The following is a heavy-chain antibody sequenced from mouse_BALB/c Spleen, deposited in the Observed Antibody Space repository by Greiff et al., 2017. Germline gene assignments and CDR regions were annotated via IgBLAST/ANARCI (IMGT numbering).Heavy chain of an antibody. CDR1: GFAFSSYD. CDR2: ISSGGGST. Sequence: EVHLVESGGGLVKPGGSLKLSCAASGFAFSSYDMSWVRQTPEKRLEWVAYISSGGGSTYYPDTVKGRFTISRDNAKNTLYLQMSSLKSEDTAMYYCARHGGNYFDYWGQGTTLTVSS. CDR3: ARHGGNYFDY. J-gene: IGHJ2*01. V-gene: IGHV5-12-1*01. D-gene: IGHD1-1*01.